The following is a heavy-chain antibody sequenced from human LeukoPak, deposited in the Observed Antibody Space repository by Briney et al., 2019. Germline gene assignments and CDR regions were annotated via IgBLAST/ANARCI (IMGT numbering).Heavy chain of an antibody. CDR1: GFTLSLAW. J-gene: IGHJ4*02. D-gene: IGHD1-26*01. Sequence: TGGSLRLSCATSGFTLSLAWMHWVRQAPGKGLEWVSRIKYDGSYTNYADSVKGRFTISRDNAKNSLYLQMNSLRADDTAVHYCVKDSPPRYSGSPPAYWGQGTLVTVSS. V-gene: IGHV3-74*01. CDR2: IKYDGSYT. CDR3: VKDSPPRYSGSPPAY.